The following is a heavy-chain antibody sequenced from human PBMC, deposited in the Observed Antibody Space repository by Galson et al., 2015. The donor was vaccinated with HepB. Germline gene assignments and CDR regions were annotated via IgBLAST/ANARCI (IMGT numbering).Heavy chain of an antibody. CDR1: GFTVSSNY. V-gene: IGHV3-66*01. CDR3: ARSEDEGYYYYGMDV. CDR2: IYSGGST. D-gene: IGHD2-15*01. J-gene: IGHJ6*02. Sequence: LRLSCAASGFTVSSNYMSWVRQAPGKGLEWVSVIYSGGSTYYADSVKGRFTISRDNSKNTLYLQMNSLRAEDTAVYYCARSEDEGYYYYGMDVWGQGTTVTVSS.